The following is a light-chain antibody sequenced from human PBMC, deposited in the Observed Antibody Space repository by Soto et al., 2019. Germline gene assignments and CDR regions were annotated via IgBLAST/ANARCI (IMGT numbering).Light chain of an antibody. CDR2: SDG. J-gene: IGLJ3*02. CDR1: SSNVGSNT. CDR3: ASWDDSLNGWV. Sequence: QLVLTQPPSASGTPGQRVTISCSGSSSNVGSNTVSWYQQLPGTAPKVLIYSDGQRPSGVPDRFSGSRSGSSASLAISGLQSGDEGDYYCASWDDSLNGWVIGGGTKLTVL. V-gene: IGLV1-44*01.